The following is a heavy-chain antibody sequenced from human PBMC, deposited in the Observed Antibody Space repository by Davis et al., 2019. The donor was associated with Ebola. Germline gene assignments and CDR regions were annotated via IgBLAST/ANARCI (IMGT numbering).Heavy chain of an antibody. CDR1: GDAFINSY. Sequence: ASVKVSCKASGDAFINSYVHWVRQAPGQGLEWVGIVNPSGGSTSYSQKFQGRVTMTSDTSTSTVYMELTRLTSADTAVYYCARSSGWTKNRLDPWGQGTRVTVSS. CDR3: ARSSGWTKNRLDP. CDR2: VNPSGGST. D-gene: IGHD6-19*01. V-gene: IGHV1-46*01. J-gene: IGHJ5*02.